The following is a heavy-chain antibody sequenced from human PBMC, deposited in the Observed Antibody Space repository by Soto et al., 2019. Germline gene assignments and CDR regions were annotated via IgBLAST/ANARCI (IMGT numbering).Heavy chain of an antibody. V-gene: IGHV3-23*01. CDR1: GFTFSNYA. CDR2: ISRSGKST. J-gene: IGHJ4*02. CDR3: AKDRDFWSGYYSGFDY. Sequence: GGSLRLSCAASGFTFSNYAMSWVRQAPGKGLEWVSGISRSGKSTYYADSVKGRFTISRDNSKNTLYLQMNSLRAEDTAVYYCAKDRDFWSGYYSGFDYWGQGTLVTVSS. D-gene: IGHD3-3*01.